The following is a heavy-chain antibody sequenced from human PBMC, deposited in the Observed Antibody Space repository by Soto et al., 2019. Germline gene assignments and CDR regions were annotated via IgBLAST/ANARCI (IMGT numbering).Heavy chain of an antibody. CDR2: INAGNGNT. CDR1: GYTFTSYA. D-gene: IGHD6-19*01. V-gene: IGHV1-3*01. J-gene: IGHJ4*02. Sequence: ASVKVSCKASGYTFTSYAMHWVRQAPGQRLEWMGWINAGNGNTKYSQKFQGRVTITRDTSASTAYMELSSLRSEDTAVYYCARGRRSSITVGFYFDYWGQGTLVTVSS. CDR3: ARGRRSSITVGFYFDY.